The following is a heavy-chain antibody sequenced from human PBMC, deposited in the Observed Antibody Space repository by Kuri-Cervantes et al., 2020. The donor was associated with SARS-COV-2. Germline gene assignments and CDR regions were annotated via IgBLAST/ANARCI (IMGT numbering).Heavy chain of an antibody. CDR1: GFTFSDYY. D-gene: IGHD2-21*01. Sequence: LSLTCAASGFTFSDYYMSWIRQAPGKGLEWVSGISWNSGTIGYGDSVKGRFTISRDNAKNSLYLQMNSLRGEDTAVYYCARVAGQGPIYYYYMDVWGKGTMVTVSS. V-gene: IGHV3-11*04. J-gene: IGHJ6*03. CDR3: ARVAGQGPIYYYYMDV. CDR2: ISWNSGTI.